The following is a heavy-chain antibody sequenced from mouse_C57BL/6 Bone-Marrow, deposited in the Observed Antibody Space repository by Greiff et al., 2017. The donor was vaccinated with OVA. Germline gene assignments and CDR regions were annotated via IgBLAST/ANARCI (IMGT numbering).Heavy chain of an antibody. J-gene: IGHJ2*01. CDR2: IYPRSGNT. CDR1: GYTFTSYG. Sequence: VQLQQSGTVLARPGASVKLSCKASGYTFTSYGISWVKQRTGQGLEWIGEIYPRSGNTYYNEKFKGKATLTADKSSSTAYMELRSLTSEDSAVYFCARFITTVVDYFDYWGQGTTLTVSS. CDR3: ARFITTVVDYFDY. V-gene: IGHV1-81*01. D-gene: IGHD1-1*01.